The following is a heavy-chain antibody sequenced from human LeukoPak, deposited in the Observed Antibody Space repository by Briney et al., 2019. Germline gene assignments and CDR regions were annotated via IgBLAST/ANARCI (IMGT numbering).Heavy chain of an antibody. V-gene: IGHV1-69*13. CDR3: ARAGNSYGPEPFDY. Sequence: ASVKVSCKASGGTFSSYAISWVRQAPGQGLEWMGGIIPIFGTANYAQKFQGRVTITADESTSTAYMELSSLRSEDTAVYYCARAGNSYGPEPFDYWGQGTLVTVSS. CDR2: IIPIFGTA. D-gene: IGHD5-18*01. CDR1: GGTFSSYA. J-gene: IGHJ4*02.